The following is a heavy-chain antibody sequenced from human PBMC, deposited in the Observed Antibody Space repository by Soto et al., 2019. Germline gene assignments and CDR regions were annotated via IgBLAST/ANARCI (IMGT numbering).Heavy chain of an antibody. CDR2: IWYDGSNK. V-gene: IGHV3-33*01. CDR1: GFTFSSYG. Sequence: GVSLRLSCAASGFTFSSYGMHWVRQAPGKGLEWVAVIWYDGSNKYYADSVKGRFTISRDNSKNTLYLQMNSLRAEDTAVYHCAREGYCSSTSCYYNWFDTWGQGSLVTVSS. CDR3: AREGYCSSTSCYYNWFDT. D-gene: IGHD2-2*01. J-gene: IGHJ5*02.